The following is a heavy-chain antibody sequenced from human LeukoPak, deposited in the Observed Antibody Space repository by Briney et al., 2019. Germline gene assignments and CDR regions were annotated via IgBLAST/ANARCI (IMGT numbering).Heavy chain of an antibody. V-gene: IGHV4-34*01. Sequence: SETLSLTCAVYGGSFSGYYWSWIRQPPGKGLEWIGEINHSGSTNYNPSLKSRVTISVDTSKNQFSLKLSSVTAADTAVYYCAREVATNGPYYYYGMDVWGQETTVTVSS. J-gene: IGHJ6*02. CDR1: GGSFSGYY. CDR2: INHSGST. D-gene: IGHD5-12*01. CDR3: AREVATNGPYYYYGMDV.